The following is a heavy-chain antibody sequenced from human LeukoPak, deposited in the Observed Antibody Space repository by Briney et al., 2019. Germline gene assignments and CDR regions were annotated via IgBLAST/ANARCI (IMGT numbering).Heavy chain of an antibody. CDR1: GFTFSSYS. CDR2: ISSSSSYI. D-gene: IGHD5-24*01. J-gene: IGHJ4*02. Sequence: GGSLRLSCAASGFTFSSYSMNWVRQAPGKGLEWVSSISSSSSYIYYADSVKGRFTISRDNAKNSLYLQMNNLRAEDTAVYYCARDRSRDGYNFPFDYWGQGTLVTVSS. CDR3: ARDRSRDGYNFPFDY. V-gene: IGHV3-21*01.